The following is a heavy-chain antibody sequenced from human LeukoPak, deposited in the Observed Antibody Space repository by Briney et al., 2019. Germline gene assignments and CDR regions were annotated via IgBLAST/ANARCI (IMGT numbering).Heavy chain of an antibody. Sequence: PGGSLRLSCAASGLTFSSYSMNWVRQAPGKGLEWVSSISSTSTYIYYADSVKGRFTISRDNAKNSLYLQMSSLRAEDTAVYYCAREVAGNYYFAYWGQGTLVTVSS. V-gene: IGHV3-21*01. D-gene: IGHD2-15*01. CDR2: ISSTSTYI. J-gene: IGHJ4*02. CDR1: GLTFSSYS. CDR3: AREVAGNYYFAY.